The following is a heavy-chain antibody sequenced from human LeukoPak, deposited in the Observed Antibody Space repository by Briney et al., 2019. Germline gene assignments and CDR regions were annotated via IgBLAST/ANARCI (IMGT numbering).Heavy chain of an antibody. D-gene: IGHD6-19*01. Sequence: SETLSLTCTVSGGSISSCYWSWIRQPPGKGLEWIGYIYYSGSTNYNPSLKSRVTISVDTSKNQFSLKLSSVTAADTAVYYCARDRRRTSIAVGAFDIWGQGTMVTVSS. CDR1: GGSISSCY. J-gene: IGHJ3*02. CDR2: IYYSGST. CDR3: ARDRRRTSIAVGAFDI. V-gene: IGHV4-59*01.